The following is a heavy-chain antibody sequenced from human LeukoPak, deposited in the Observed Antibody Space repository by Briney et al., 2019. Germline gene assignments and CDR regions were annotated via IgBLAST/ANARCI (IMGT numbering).Heavy chain of an antibody. CDR3: AKDNSGSSTGGYYFDS. V-gene: IGHV3-7*01. Sequence: GGSLRLSCAASGFTFSSFWMSWVRQAPGKGLEWVANIKQDGSETYYADSVKGRFTISRDNSKNTLYLQMNSLRAEDTAVYYCAKDNSGSSTGGYYFDSWGQGTLVTVSS. J-gene: IGHJ4*02. CDR1: GFTFSSFW. D-gene: IGHD1-26*01. CDR2: IKQDGSET.